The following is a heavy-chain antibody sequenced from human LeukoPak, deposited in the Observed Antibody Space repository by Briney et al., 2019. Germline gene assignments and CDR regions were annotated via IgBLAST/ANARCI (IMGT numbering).Heavy chain of an antibody. V-gene: IGHV3-30*02. CDR3: AKDSPRKPPPNYGDYGFDY. CDR2: IRYDGSNK. D-gene: IGHD4-17*01. CDR1: RFTLSSYW. J-gene: IGHJ4*02. Sequence: GGSLRLSCAASRFTLSSYWMSWVRQAPGKGLEGVAFIRYDGSNKYYADSGKGRFPISRDNSTNTLYLQINSLRAEDTAVYYYAKDSPRKPPPNYGDYGFDYWGQGTLVTVSS.